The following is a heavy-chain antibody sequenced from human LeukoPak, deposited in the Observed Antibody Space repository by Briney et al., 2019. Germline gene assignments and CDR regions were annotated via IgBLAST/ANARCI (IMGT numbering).Heavy chain of an antibody. CDR3: ARDLETRDGYNYLHY. D-gene: IGHD5-24*01. CDR2: INPNSGGT. J-gene: IGHJ4*02. V-gene: IGHV1-2*02. Sequence: ASVKVSCKAPGYTFTGYYMHWVRQAPGQGLEWMGWINPNSGGTNYAQKFQGRVTMTRDTSISTAYMELSRLRSDDTAVYYCARDLETRDGYNYLHYWGQGTLVTVSS. CDR1: GYTFTGYY.